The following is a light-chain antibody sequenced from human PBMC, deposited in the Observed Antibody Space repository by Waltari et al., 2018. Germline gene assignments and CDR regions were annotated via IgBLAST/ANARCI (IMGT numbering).Light chain of an antibody. V-gene: IGKV1-5*01. J-gene: IGKJ1*01. CDR2: DAS. Sequence: DIQMTQSPSTLSASVGDRVTITCRASQRISYWVAWYQQKPGKAPKRLIYDASSLESGVPSTFSGSGYGTEFTLTISSLQPDDFATYYCQQYNTYSTFGQGTRVEI. CDR3: QQYNTYST. CDR1: QRISYW.